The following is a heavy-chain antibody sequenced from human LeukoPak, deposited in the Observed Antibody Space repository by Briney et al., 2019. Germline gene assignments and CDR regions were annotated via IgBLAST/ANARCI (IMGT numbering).Heavy chain of an antibody. D-gene: IGHD3-22*01. V-gene: IGHV3-23*01. Sequence: GGSLRLSCAASGLTFNIYAMSWVRQTPGKGLESVSSITSRDGTTYYTDSVKGRFTISRDNSENTLYLQMNSLRAEDTAIYYCVRDRPNYYDSSGHYYRRDGDYWGQGTLVTVSS. CDR3: VRDRPNYYDSSGHYYRRDGDY. CDR1: GLTFNIYA. J-gene: IGHJ4*02. CDR2: ITSRDGTT.